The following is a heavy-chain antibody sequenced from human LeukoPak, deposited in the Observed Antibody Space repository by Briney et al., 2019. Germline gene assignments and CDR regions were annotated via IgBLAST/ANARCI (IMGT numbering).Heavy chain of an antibody. V-gene: IGHV3-43*02. J-gene: IGHJ4*02. CDR2: ISWDAGST. CDR3: AKDIKDFDWFLYY. Sequence: PGGALRLSCAASGFTFYDYAMRWGRQAPGKSGEWVYIISWDAGSTYYAVSVNGRFTIYTDNSKNYLYLQMNSLRTDDTALYYCAKDIKDFDWFLYYWGKGTLVTVSS. CDR1: GFTFYDYA. D-gene: IGHD3-9*01.